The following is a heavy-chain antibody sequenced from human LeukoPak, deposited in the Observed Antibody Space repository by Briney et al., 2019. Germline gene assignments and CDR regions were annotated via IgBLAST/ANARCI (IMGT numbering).Heavy chain of an antibody. CDR1: GCTLTELS. J-gene: IGHJ4*02. CDR3: ATETLLHRNFDY. CDR2: FDPEDGET. Sequence: ASVKVSCKVSGCTLTELSMHWVRQAPGKGLEWMGGFDPEDGETIYAQKFQGRVTMTEDTSTDTAYMELSSLRSEDTAVYYCATETLLHRNFDYWGQGTLVTVSS. D-gene: IGHD3-3*01. V-gene: IGHV1-24*01.